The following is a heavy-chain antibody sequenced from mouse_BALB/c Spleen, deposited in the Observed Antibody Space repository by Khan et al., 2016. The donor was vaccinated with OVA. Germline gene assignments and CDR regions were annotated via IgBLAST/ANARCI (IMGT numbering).Heavy chain of an antibody. CDR3: ARGAGTTYGTDY. D-gene: IGHD2-10*02. J-gene: IGHJ4*01. CDR2: ILPGRGNI. V-gene: IGHV1-9*01. CDR1: GYTFSSYW. Sequence: QVQLQQSGAELMKPGASVKISCKATGYTFSSYWIEWVKQRPGHGLEWIGEILPGRGNINYNEKFKGKATFTADTSSNIAYMQLNSLTSEDSAVYYCARGAGTTYGTDYWGQGTSVTVSS.